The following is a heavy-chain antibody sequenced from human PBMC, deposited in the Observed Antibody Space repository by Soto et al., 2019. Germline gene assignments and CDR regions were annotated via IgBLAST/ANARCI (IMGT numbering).Heavy chain of an antibody. J-gene: IGHJ6*02. CDR1: GYSFTSYW. Sequence: GESLKISCKGSGYSFTSYWISWVRQMPGKGLEWMGRIDPSDSYTNYSPSFQGHVTISADKSISTAYLQWSSLKASDTGVYYCARPGSGYDVLSGRYFYYYHTIDVWGQGTTVTVSS. V-gene: IGHV5-10-1*01. CDR2: IDPSDSYT. D-gene: IGHD3-3*01. CDR3: ARPGSGYDVLSGRYFYYYHTIDV.